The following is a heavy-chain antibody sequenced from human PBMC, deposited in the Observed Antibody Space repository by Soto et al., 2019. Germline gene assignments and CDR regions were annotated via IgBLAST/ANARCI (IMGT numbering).Heavy chain of an antibody. Sequence: GGSLRLSCAASGFTFSSYAMHWVRQAPGKGLEWVAVISYDGSNKYYADSVKGRFTISRDNSKNTLYLQMNSLRAEDTAVYYCARDHMAAAGFYYGMDVWGQGTTVTVSS. CDR1: GFTFSSYA. J-gene: IGHJ6*02. V-gene: IGHV3-30-3*01. D-gene: IGHD6-13*01. CDR3: ARDHMAAAGFYYGMDV. CDR2: ISYDGSNK.